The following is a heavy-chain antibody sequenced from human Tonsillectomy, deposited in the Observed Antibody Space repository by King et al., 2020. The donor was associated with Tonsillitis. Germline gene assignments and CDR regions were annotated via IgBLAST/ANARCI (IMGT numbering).Heavy chain of an antibody. D-gene: IGHD6-13*01. CDR2: ISYDGSNK. CDR1: GFTFSSYA. J-gene: IGHJ4*02. CDR3: ARGSSGGNWYLGLED. V-gene: IGHV3-30-3*01. Sequence: VQLVESGGGVVQPGRSLRLSCAASGFTFSSYAMHWVRQAPGKGLEWVTVISYDGSNKYYADSEKGRFTISRDNYKNTLYLQMNSLRAEDTAVYYCARGSSGGNWYLGLEDWRQGTLVTVFS.